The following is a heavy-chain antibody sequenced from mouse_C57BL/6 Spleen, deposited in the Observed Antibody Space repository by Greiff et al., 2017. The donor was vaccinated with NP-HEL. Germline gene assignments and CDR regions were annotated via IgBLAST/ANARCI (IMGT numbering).Heavy chain of an antibody. J-gene: IGHJ2*01. Sequence: VQLQQSGPELVKPGASVKIPCKASGYTFTDYNMDWVKQSHGRSLEWIGDINPNNGGTIYNQKFKGKATLTVDKSSSTAYMELRSLTSEDTAVYYCARQGNYYGSSPYYFDYWGQGTTLTVSS. D-gene: IGHD1-1*01. CDR2: INPNNGGT. CDR1: GYTFTDYN. CDR3: ARQGNYYGSSPYYFDY. V-gene: IGHV1-18*01.